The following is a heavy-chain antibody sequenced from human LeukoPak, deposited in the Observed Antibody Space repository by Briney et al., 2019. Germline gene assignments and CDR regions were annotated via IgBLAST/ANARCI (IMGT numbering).Heavy chain of an antibody. CDR1: GFTFSSYS. CDR3: ARDIVVVVAATQGIDY. Sequence: GGSLRLSCAASGFTFSSYSVNWVRQAPGKGLEWVSSISSSSSYIYYADSVKGRFTISRDNAKNSLYLQMNSLRAEDTAVYYCARDIVVVVAATQGIDYWGQGTLVTVSS. D-gene: IGHD2-15*01. J-gene: IGHJ4*02. V-gene: IGHV3-21*01. CDR2: ISSSSSYI.